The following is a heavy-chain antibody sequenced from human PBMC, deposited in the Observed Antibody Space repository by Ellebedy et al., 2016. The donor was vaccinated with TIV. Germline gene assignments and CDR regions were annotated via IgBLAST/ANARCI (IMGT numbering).Heavy chain of an antibody. Sequence: GESLKISXAASGFTFSTYSMNWVRQARGKGLEWVSYISSGSSTRYYADSVKGRFTISRVNANNSLYLQMNSLRDEDTAVYYCARVGSGCLDYWGQGTLVTVSS. D-gene: IGHD6-19*01. J-gene: IGHJ4*02. V-gene: IGHV3-48*02. CDR1: GFTFSTYS. CDR2: ISSGSSTR. CDR3: ARVGSGCLDY.